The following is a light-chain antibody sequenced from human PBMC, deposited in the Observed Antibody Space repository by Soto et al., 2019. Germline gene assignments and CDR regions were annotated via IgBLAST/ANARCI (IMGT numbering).Light chain of an antibody. CDR3: GADHGSGSNFVYEV. CDR2: VGTGGIVG. J-gene: IGLJ2*01. V-gene: IGLV9-49*01. Sequence: QAVVTQPPSASASLGASVTLTCTLSSGYSNYKVDWYQQRPGKGPRFVMRVGTGGIVGSKGDGIPDRFSVLGSGLNRYLTIKNIQEEDESDYHCGADHGSGSNFVYEVFGGGTQMTVL. CDR1: SGYSNYK.